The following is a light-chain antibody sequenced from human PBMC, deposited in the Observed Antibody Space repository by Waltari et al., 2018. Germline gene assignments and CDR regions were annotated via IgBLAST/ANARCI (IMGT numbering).Light chain of an antibody. Sequence: EIVLTQSPDSLAVSLGERATSNCKSSQSVFCSSGNKDYLTWFQQKPGQPPRAVIYWASTREKGVPDRFSGSGSGTDFTLTINSLQAEDVAVYYCQQYCTSPPTFGQGTQVEIK. CDR2: WAS. CDR1: QSVFCSSGNKDY. V-gene: IGKV4-1*01. CDR3: QQYCTSPPT. J-gene: IGKJ2*01.